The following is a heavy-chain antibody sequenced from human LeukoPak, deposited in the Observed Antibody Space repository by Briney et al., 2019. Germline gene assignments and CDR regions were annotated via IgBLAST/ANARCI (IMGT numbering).Heavy chain of an antibody. J-gene: IGHJ3*02. CDR2: IYYSGST. CDR3: ARDLGGSGSYRGLAFDI. D-gene: IGHD3-10*01. Sequence: SETLSLTCTVSGGSVSSGSYCWSWIRQPPGKGLEWIGYIYYSGSTNYNPSLKSRVTISVDTSKNQFSLKLSSVTAADTAVYYCARDLGGSGSYRGLAFDIWGQGTMVTVSS. V-gene: IGHV4-61*01. CDR1: GGSVSSGSYC.